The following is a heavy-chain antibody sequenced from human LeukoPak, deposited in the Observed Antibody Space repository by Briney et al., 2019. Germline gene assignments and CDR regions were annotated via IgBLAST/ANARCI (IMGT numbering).Heavy chain of an antibody. CDR2: ISSIVGNSI. Sequence: GGSLRLSCAASGFTFSAYSMIWVRQAPGKGLEWVSYISSIVGNSIYYADSVKGRFTISRDNAGNSLHLQMNSLRVEDTAVYYCARVRPQSIDYWGQGALVTVSS. CDR3: ARVRPQSIDY. V-gene: IGHV3-48*04. J-gene: IGHJ4*02. D-gene: IGHD6-19*01. CDR1: GFTFSAYS.